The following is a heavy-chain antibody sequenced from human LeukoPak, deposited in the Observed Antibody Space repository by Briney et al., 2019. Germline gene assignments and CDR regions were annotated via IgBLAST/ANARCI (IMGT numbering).Heavy chain of an antibody. CDR2: VTYDGRNK. CDR3: AKGPLRGTAAAIDY. J-gene: IGHJ4*02. CDR1: GFTFNNYG. D-gene: IGHD2-2*01. Sequence: GGSLRLSCAASGFTFNNYGMHWVRQAPGKGLEWVAVVTYDGRNKHYPDSVKGRFTISRDISTDTLWLQMDSLRTEDTAVYYCAKGPLRGTAAAIDYWGQGTLVTVSS. V-gene: IGHV3-30*18.